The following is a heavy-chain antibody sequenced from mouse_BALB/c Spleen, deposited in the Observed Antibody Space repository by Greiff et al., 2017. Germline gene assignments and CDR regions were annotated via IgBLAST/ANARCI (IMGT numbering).Heavy chain of an antibody. Sequence: QVTLKVSGPGILKPSQTLSLTCSFSGFSLSTSGMGVGWIRQPSGKGLEWLAHIWWDDDKYYNPSLKSQLTISKDTSRNQVFLKITSVDTADTATYYCARADLLWLREGNYYAMDYWGQGTSVTVSS. CDR1: GFSLSTSGMG. CDR2: IWWDDDK. D-gene: IGHD2-2*01. CDR3: ARADLLWLREGNYYAMDY. J-gene: IGHJ4*01. V-gene: IGHV8-8*01.